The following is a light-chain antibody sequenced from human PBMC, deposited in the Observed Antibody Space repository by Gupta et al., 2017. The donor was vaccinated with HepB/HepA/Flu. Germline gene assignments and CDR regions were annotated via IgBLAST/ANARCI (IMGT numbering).Light chain of an antibody. V-gene: IGKV3-11*01. CDR3: QQRSRWPLT. J-gene: IGKJ4*01. CDR1: QSVSNY. CDR2: DAS. Sequence: EIVLTQSPATLSLSPGERATLSCRASQSVSNYVAWYQQKPGKPPRLLIYDASNRATDIPARFSCSGSGTDFTLTISSLEPEDSAVYYCQQRSRWPLTFGEWTKVEIK.